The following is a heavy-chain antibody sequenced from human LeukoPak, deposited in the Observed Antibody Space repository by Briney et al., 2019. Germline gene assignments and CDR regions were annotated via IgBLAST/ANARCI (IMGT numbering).Heavy chain of an antibody. Sequence: PGGYLRLSCAASGFTFSSYWMHWVRQAPGKGLVWVSLINSDGSSTIYADSVKGRFTISRDNVKNTLYLQMNSLRAEDTAVYYCARGLTIFGVVNDAFDIWGQGTMVTVSS. CDR1: GFTFSSYW. D-gene: IGHD3-3*01. CDR3: ARGLTIFGVVNDAFDI. J-gene: IGHJ3*02. V-gene: IGHV3-74*01. CDR2: INSDGSST.